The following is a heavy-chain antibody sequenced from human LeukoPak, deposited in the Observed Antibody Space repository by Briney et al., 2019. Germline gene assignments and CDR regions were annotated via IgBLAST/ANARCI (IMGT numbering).Heavy chain of an antibody. Sequence: GGSLRLSCADSGFTVSSNSMSWVRQAPGKGLEWVSIIYSGGNTFHADSVKARFSISRDESTDMVYLQMNSLRVEDTAVYYCARGSEYFHHWGQGTLVTVSS. J-gene: IGHJ1*01. CDR3: ARGSEYFHH. CDR1: GFTVSSNS. V-gene: IGHV3-66*01. CDR2: IYSGGNT.